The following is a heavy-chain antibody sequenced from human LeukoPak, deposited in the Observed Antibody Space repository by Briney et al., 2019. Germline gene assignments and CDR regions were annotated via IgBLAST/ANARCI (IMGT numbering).Heavy chain of an antibody. D-gene: IGHD5-18*01. CDR3: ARELDTAMGSSGDY. CDR1: GYSISSGYY. V-gene: IGHV4-38-2*02. Sequence: SETLSLTCTVSGYSISSGYYWGWIRQPPGKGLEWIGSIYHSGSTYYNPSLKSRVTISVDTSKNQFSLKLSSVTAADTAVYYCARELDTAMGSSGDYWGQGTLVTVSS. J-gene: IGHJ4*02. CDR2: IYHSGST.